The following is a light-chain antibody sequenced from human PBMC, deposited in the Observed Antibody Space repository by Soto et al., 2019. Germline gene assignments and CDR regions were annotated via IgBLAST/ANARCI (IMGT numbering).Light chain of an antibody. CDR3: SSYTSSSTYV. V-gene: IGLV2-18*02. CDR1: SSVVGNSNG. CDR2: DVN. J-gene: IGLJ1*01. Sequence: QSVLTQPPSVSGSPGQSVAISCTGTSSVVGNSNGVSWYHQPPGTAPKLMIYDVNNRPSGVPDRFSGSKSGNTASLTISGLQAEDEGDYYCSSYTSSSTYVFGTGTKVNV.